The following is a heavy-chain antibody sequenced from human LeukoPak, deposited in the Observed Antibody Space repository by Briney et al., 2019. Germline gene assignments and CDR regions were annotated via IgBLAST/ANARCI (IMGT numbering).Heavy chain of an antibody. Sequence: ASVKVSCKASGYTFTSYGISWVRQAPGQGLEWMGRIIPILGIANYAQKFQGRVTITADKSTSTAYMELSSLRSEDTAVYYCASRYSGYGRSPANEFDYWGQGTLVTVSS. CDR3: ASRYSGYGRSPANEFDY. D-gene: IGHD5-12*01. CDR2: IIPILGIA. J-gene: IGHJ4*02. CDR1: GYTFTSYG. V-gene: IGHV1-69*04.